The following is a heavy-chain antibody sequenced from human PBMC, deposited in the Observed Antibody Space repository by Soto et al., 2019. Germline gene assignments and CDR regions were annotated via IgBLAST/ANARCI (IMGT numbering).Heavy chain of an antibody. J-gene: IGHJ5*02. D-gene: IGHD6-13*01. CDR1: GFXFSTYA. CDR2: ISGSGSST. Sequence: GGSLRLSCAASGFXFSTYAMTWVRQAPGKGLEWVSGISGSGSSTYYADSVKGRFTISRDNSKNTLYLQMNSLRAEDTAVYYCARDNSSSWYGQTNWFDPWGQGTLVTVSS. V-gene: IGHV3-23*01. CDR3: ARDNSSSWYGQTNWFDP.